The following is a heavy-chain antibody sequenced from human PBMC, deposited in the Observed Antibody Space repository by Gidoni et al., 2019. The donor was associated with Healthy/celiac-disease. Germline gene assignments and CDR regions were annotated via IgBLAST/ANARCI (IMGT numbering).Heavy chain of an antibody. D-gene: IGHD6-13*01. CDR3: ARDPLGFIAAAVGTRGDGGRNGMDV. Sequence: QVQLQQWGAGLLKPSETLSLTCAVYGGSFSCYYWSWIRRPPGKGLGWIGEINHSGSTNHNPSLKSRVTISVDTSKNQFSLKLSSVTAADTAVYYCARDPLGFIAAAVGTRGDGGRNGMDVWGQGTTVTVSS. CDR2: INHSGST. J-gene: IGHJ6*02. V-gene: IGHV4-34*01. CDR1: GGSFSCYY.